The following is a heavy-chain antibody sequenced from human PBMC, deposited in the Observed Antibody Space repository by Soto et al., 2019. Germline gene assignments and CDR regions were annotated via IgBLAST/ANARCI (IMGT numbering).Heavy chain of an antibody. Sequence: QVQLVQSGAEVKKPGASVKVSCTASGYTFTSYAMHWVRQAPGQRLEWMGWINAGNGNTKYSQKFQGRVTITRDTSASTAYMELSSLRSEDTAVYYCARVGVVVAATRGYFDYWGQGTLVTVSS. CDR1: GYTFTSYA. CDR2: INAGNGNT. CDR3: ARVGVVVAATRGYFDY. D-gene: IGHD2-15*01. J-gene: IGHJ4*02. V-gene: IGHV1-3*01.